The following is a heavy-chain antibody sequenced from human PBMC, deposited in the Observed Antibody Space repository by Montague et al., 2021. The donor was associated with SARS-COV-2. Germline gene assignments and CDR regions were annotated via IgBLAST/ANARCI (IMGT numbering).Heavy chain of an antibody. Sequence: SLRLSCVASGFTFSSYDMHLVRQATGKGLEWVSAIGTAGDTYYPGSVEGRFTISRENAKNSLYLQMNSLRAGDTAVYYCARGRGGRPWYFDYWGQGTLVTVSS. CDR1: GFTFSSYD. D-gene: IGHD1-26*01. V-gene: IGHV3-13*01. CDR2: IGTAGDT. CDR3: ARGRGGRPWYFDY. J-gene: IGHJ4*02.